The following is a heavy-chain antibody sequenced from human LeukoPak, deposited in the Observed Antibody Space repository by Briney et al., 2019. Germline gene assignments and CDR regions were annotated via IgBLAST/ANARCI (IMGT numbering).Heavy chain of an antibody. CDR1: GFTFSSYE. D-gene: IGHD6-13*01. CDR3: ARDSESWRFFDY. V-gene: IGHV3-48*03. J-gene: IGHJ4*02. Sequence: VGSLRLSCAASGFTFSSYEMNWVRQAPGKGLEWVSYISSSGSTIYYADSVKGRFTISRDNAKNSLYLQMNSLRAEDTAVYYCARDSESWRFFDYWGQGTLVTVSS. CDR2: ISSSGSTI.